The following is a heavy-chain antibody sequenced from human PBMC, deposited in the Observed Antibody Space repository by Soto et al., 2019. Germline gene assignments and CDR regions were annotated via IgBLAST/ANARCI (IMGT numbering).Heavy chain of an antibody. D-gene: IGHD6-13*01. J-gene: IGHJ4*02. CDR2: IYSSGTT. CDR3: ARNFDIAATGTAFDS. V-gene: IGHV4-4*07. CDR1: GGSIIGHY. Sequence: SETLSLTCIVSGGSIIGHYWSWIRLPAGRRLQWVGRIYSSGTTNYNPSLKSRVRMSVDTDRNSFSLRLDSVTAADTAVYYCARNFDIAATGTAFDSWGRGVLVTVSS.